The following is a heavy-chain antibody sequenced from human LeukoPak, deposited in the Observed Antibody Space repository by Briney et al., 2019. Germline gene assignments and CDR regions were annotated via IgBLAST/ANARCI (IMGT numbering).Heavy chain of an antibody. D-gene: IGHD3-22*01. V-gene: IGHV4-31*03. CDR2: IYYSGST. J-gene: IGHJ5*02. CDR1: GGSISSGGYY. CDR3: ARGVIYYYDSSGYRSTWFDP. Sequence: SETLSLTCTVSGGSISSGGYYWSWIRQHPGRGLEWIGYIYYSGSTYYNPSLKSRVTISVDTSKNQFSLKLSSVTAADTAVYYCARGVIYYYDSSGYRSTWFDPWGQGTLVTVSS.